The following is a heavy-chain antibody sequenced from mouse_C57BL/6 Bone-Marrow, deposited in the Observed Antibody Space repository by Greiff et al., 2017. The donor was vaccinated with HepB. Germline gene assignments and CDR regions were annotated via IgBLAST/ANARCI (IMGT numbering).Heavy chain of an antibody. CDR2: IDPSDSYT. CDR3: AREIRYYGSSPLDV. J-gene: IGHJ1*03. V-gene: IGHV1-69*01. CDR1: GYTFTSYW. Sequence: QVQLQQSGAELVMPGASVKLSCKASGYTFTSYWMHWVKQRPGQGLEWIGEIDPSDSYTNYNQKFKGKSTLTVDKSSSTAYMQLSSLTSEDSAVYFCAREIRYYGSSPLDVWGTGTTVTVSS. D-gene: IGHD1-1*01.